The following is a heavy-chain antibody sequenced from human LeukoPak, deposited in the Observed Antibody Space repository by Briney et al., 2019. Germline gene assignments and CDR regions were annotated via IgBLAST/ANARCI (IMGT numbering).Heavy chain of an antibody. V-gene: IGHV3-33*08. CDR2: IWYDGSNK. CDR1: GFTFSSYG. D-gene: IGHD2-2*01. Sequence: PGGSLRLSCAASGFTFSSYGMHWVRQAPGKGLEWVAVIWYDGSNKYYADSVKGRFTISRDNSKNTLYLQMNSLRAEDTAVYYRARDKLLVPYYFDYWGQGTLVTVSS. J-gene: IGHJ4*02. CDR3: ARDKLLVPYYFDY.